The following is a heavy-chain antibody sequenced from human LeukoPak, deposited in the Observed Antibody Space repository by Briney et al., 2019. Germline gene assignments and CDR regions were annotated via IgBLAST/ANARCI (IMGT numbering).Heavy chain of an antibody. CDR2: INHSGSS. V-gene: IGHV4-34*01. CDR3: ARIVDY. CDR1: GGSFSGYY. Sequence: SETVSLTCAVYGGSFSGYYWSWIRQPPGKGLEWIGEINHSGSSNYNPSLKSRVNISVDTSKNQFSLKLSSVTAADTAVYYCARIVDYWGQGTLVTVSS. D-gene: IGHD1-14*01. J-gene: IGHJ4*02.